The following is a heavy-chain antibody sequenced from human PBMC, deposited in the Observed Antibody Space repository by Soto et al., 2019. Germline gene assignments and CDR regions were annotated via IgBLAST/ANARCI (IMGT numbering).Heavy chain of an antibody. Sequence: QVQLQQSGPGLVKPSQTLSLTCAISGDSVSSNSAAWNWIRQSPSRGLEWLGRTYYRSKWYNDYEVSVRSRITSYPYPSRNLFSLQLNSVARDDTVVYYCARAWEASRQSYQPGTDVWVHWTTVAVSS. CDR1: GDSVSSNSAA. CDR2: TYYRSKWYN. CDR3: ARAWEASRQSYQPGTDV. J-gene: IGHJ6*01. D-gene: IGHD2-2*01. V-gene: IGHV6-1*01.